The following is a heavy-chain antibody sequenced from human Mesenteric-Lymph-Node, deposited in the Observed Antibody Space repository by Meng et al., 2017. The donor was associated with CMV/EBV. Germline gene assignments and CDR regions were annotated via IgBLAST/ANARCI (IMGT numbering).Heavy chain of an antibody. D-gene: IGHD3-16*01. CDR1: GFTFRNYG. V-gene: IGHV3-33*01. CDR2: IWYDGGNK. CDR3: ARDLNWGPRPAIDY. J-gene: IGHJ4*02. Sequence: ASGFTFRNYGMHWVRQAPGKGLEWVAVIWYDGGNKYYGDSVKGRFTISKDNSKNTVDLQMNSLRAEDTAVYYCARDLNWGPRPAIDYWGQGTLVTVSS.